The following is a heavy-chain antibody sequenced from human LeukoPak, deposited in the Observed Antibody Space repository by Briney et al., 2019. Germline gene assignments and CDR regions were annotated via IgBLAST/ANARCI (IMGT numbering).Heavy chain of an antibody. CDR3: ARAPRSKSGSYSVSDY. CDR2: ISNSGSII. J-gene: IGHJ4*02. D-gene: IGHD1-26*01. CDR1: GFTFSDYY. Sequence: GGSLRLSCAASGFTFSDYYMIWIRQAPGKGLEWVSFISNSGSIIYYADSLKGRFAISRDNAENSLYLQMNSLRAEDTAVYYCARAPRSKSGSYSVSDYWGQGTLVTVSS. V-gene: IGHV3-11*04.